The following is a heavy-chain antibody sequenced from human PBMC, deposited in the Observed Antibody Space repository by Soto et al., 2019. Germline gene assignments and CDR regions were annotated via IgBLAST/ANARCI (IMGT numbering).Heavy chain of an antibody. CDR3: ASLNRDGYNFDWFDP. CDR2: IYPSGGA. J-gene: IGHJ5*02. D-gene: IGHD5-12*01. CDR1: GGSISSGGSS. V-gene: IGHV4-30-2*01. Sequence: SETLSLTCAVSGGSISSGGSSWSWVRQPPGKGLEWIGYIYPSGGAYYNTPLKSRVTLSVDTSKTQFSLELRSVTAADTAVYYCASLNRDGYNFDWFDPWGQGTLVTVSS.